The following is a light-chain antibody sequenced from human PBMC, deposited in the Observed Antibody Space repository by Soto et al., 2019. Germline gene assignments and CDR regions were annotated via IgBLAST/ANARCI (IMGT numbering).Light chain of an antibody. CDR3: QQYNKWPYT. Sequence: EIVMTQSPVALSVSPGESAALSCRASQSVGRNFAWYQQRPGQAPRVLIYGTSTRATGVPARFSGSGSGKDFTLNISSLQSEDFAVYYCQQYNKWPYTFGQGTRLEIK. V-gene: IGKV3-15*01. CDR2: GTS. J-gene: IGKJ2*01. CDR1: QSVGRN.